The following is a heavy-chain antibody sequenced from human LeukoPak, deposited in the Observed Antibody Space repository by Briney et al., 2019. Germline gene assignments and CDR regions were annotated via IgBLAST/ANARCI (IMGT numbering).Heavy chain of an antibody. CDR1: GFTFSSYG. Sequence: GRSLRLSCAASGFTFSSYGMHWVRQAPGKGMEWVAVISYDGSNKYYADSVKGGFTISRDNSKNTLYLQMNSLRAEDTAVYYCAKGRGCSGGSCYSAAFDIWGQGTMVTVSS. CDR2: ISYDGSNK. D-gene: IGHD2-15*01. CDR3: AKGRGCSGGSCYSAAFDI. V-gene: IGHV3-30*18. J-gene: IGHJ3*02.